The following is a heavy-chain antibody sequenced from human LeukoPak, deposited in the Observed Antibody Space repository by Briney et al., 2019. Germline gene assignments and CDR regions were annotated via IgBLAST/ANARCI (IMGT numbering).Heavy chain of an antibody. CDR3: ARGGGGGSCYNPINWGSSLYYFDY. D-gene: IGHD2-15*01. Sequence: SETLSLTCAVYGGSFSGYYWSWIRQPPGKGLEWIGEINHSGSTNYNPSLKSRVTISVDTSKNQFSLKLSSVTAADTAVYYCARGGGGGSCYNPINWGSSLYYFDYWGQGTLVTVSS. V-gene: IGHV4-34*01. J-gene: IGHJ4*02. CDR2: INHSGST. CDR1: GGSFSGYY.